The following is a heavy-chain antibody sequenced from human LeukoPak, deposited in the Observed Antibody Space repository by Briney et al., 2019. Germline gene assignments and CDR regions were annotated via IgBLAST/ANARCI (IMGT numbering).Heavy chain of an antibody. D-gene: IGHD2-21*02. CDR3: ARDVSYCGGDCYLNYYYYMDV. CDR1: GFTFSSYS. CDR2: ISSSSSYI. V-gene: IGHV3-21*01. J-gene: IGHJ6*03. Sequence: PGGSLRLSCAASGFTFSSYSMNWVRQAPGKGLEWVSSISSSSSYIYYADSVKGRFTISRDNAKNSLYLQMNSLRAEDTAVYYCARDVSYCGGDCYLNYYYYMDVWGKGTTVTVSS.